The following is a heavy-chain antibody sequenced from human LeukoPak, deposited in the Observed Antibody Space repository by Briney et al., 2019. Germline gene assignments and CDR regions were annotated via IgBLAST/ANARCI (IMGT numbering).Heavy chain of an antibody. J-gene: IGHJ4*02. Sequence: SETLSLTCTVSGGSISSSSYYWGWIRQPPGKGLEWIGSIYYSGSTYYDPSLKSRVTISVDTSKNQFSLKLSSVTAADTAVYYCARGPYSSDAGYWGQGTLFTVSS. CDR1: GGSISSSSYY. CDR3: ARGPYSSDAGY. V-gene: IGHV4-39*07. CDR2: IYYSGST. D-gene: IGHD6-25*01.